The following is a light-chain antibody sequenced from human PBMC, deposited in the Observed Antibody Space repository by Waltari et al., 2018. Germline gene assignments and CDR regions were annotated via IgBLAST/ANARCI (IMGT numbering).Light chain of an antibody. J-gene: IGLJ3*02. CDR2: DVS. CDR1: SSDIGGYNF. Sequence: SALTQPRSVSGSPGQSVTISCTGTSSDIGGYNFVSWYQQHPGKAPKLMIYDVSQRPSGVPDRLSGSKSGNTASLTISGLKAEDEADYYCCSFAGYYTVFGGGTKLTVL. V-gene: IGLV2-11*01. CDR3: CSFAGYYTV.